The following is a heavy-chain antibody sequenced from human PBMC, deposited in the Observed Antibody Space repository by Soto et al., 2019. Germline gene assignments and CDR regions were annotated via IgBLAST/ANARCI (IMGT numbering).Heavy chain of an antibody. V-gene: IGHV4-59*08. D-gene: IGHD1-1*01. CDR1: GGSISSYY. J-gene: IGHJ4*02. CDR3: ARRYGYSFDY. Sequence: QVQLQESGPGLVKPSETLSLTCTVSGGSISSYYWSWIRQPPGKGLEWIGYIYYSGSTNYNPSLKSRVTISVDTSKHQFSLNLSSMTAADTAVYYCARRYGYSFDYWGQGTLVTVSS. CDR2: IYYSGST.